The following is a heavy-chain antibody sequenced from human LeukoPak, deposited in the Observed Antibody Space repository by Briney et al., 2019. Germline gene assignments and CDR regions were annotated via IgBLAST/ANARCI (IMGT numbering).Heavy chain of an antibody. Sequence: GGSLRLSCAASGFTVSDNYMSWVRQAPGKGLEWVSYISSRGSTIYYADSVKGRFTISRDNAKNSLYLQMNSLRAEDTAVYYCARGSGWHFDYWGQGTLVTVSS. D-gene: IGHD6-19*01. CDR1: GFTVSDNY. CDR2: ISSRGSTI. V-gene: IGHV3-11*04. CDR3: ARGSGWHFDY. J-gene: IGHJ4*02.